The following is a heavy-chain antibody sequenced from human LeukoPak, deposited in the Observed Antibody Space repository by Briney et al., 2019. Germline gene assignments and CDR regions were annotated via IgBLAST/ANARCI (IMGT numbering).Heavy chain of an antibody. CDR2: IKSRTDGGTT. V-gene: IGHV3-15*01. D-gene: IGHD3-10*01. CDR1: GFIFRNAS. CDR3: ARDVINPQMGI. Sequence: GGSLRLSCAASGFIFRNASMRWARQAPGKGREWGGRIKSRTDGGTTDYSARVKRKFTISRDNATNSLYLQMNRRRAEDTAVSYCARDVINPQMGIWGQGTMVTVSS. J-gene: IGHJ3*02.